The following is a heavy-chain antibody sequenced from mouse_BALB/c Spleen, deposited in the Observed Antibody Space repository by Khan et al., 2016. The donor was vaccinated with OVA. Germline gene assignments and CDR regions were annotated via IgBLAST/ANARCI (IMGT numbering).Heavy chain of an antibody. Sequence: QLEESGPGLVKPSQSLSLTYTVTGYSITSGYAWNWIRQFPGNKLEWMGYISYSGGTSYNPSLKSRISITRDTSKNQFFLQLNSVTTEDTATYYCARENYYGYYFDYWGQGTPLTVSS. CDR1: GYSITSGYA. CDR3: ARENYYGYYFDY. D-gene: IGHD1-1*01. J-gene: IGHJ2*01. V-gene: IGHV3-2*02. CDR2: ISYSGGT.